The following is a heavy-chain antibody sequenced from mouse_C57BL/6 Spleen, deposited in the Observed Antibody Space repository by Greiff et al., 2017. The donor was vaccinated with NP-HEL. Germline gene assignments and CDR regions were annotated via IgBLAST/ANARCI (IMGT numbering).Heavy chain of an antibody. D-gene: IGHD2-1*01. CDR1: GFSLTSYG. CDR3: ARQTSIYYGKKGAMDY. Sequence: VQVVESGPGLVAPSQSLSITCTVSGFSLTSYGVHWVRQPPGKGLEWLVVIWSDGSTTYNSALKSRLSISKDNSKSQVFLKMNSLQTDDTAMYYCARQTSIYYGKKGAMDYWGQGTSVTVSS. CDR2: IWSDGST. V-gene: IGHV2-6-1*01. J-gene: IGHJ4*01.